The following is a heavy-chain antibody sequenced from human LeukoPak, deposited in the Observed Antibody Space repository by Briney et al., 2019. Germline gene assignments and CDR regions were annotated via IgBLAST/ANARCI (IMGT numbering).Heavy chain of an antibody. CDR2: ISSSSSTI. V-gene: IGHV3-48*01. J-gene: IGHJ5*02. D-gene: IGHD2-15*01. Sequence: GGSLRLSCAASGFTFSSYSMNWVRQAPGKGLEWVSYISSSSSTIYYADSVKGRFTISRDNAKNSLYLQMNSLRAEDTAVYYCAREFVVVVAATPKNWFDPWGQGTLVTVSS. CDR1: GFTFSSYS. CDR3: AREFVVVVAATPKNWFDP.